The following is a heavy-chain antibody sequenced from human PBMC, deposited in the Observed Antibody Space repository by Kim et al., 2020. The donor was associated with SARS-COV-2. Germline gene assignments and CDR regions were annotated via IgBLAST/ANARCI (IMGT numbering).Heavy chain of an antibody. J-gene: IGHJ4*02. CDR2: ISSSSSYI. CDR3: ARCWVGATPGAFDY. CDR1: GFTFSSYS. Sequence: GGSLRLSCAASGFTFSSYSMNWVRQAPGKGLEWVSSISSSSSYIYYADSVKGRFTISRDNAKNSLYLQMNSLRAEDTAVYYCARCWVGATPGAFDYWGQGTLVTVSS. V-gene: IGHV3-21*04. D-gene: IGHD1-26*01.